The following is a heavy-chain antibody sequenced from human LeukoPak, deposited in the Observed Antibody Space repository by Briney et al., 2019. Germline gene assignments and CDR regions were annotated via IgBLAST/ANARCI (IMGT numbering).Heavy chain of an antibody. CDR1: GYTFTSYG. CDR2: ISAYNGNT. CDR3: ARDVVRYFDWFPVAGMDV. J-gene: IGHJ6*02. D-gene: IGHD3-9*01. V-gene: IGHV1-18*01. Sequence: ASVKVSCKASGYTFTSYGISWVRQAPGQGLEWMGWISAYNGNTNYAQKLQGRVTMTTDTSTSTAYMELRSLRSDDTAVYYCARDVVRYFDWFPVAGMDVWGQGTTVTVPS.